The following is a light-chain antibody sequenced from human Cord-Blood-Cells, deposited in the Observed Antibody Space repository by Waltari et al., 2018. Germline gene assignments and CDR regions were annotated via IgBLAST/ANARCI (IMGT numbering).Light chain of an antibody. V-gene: IGKV1-33*01. J-gene: IGKJ5*01. CDR3: QQYDNLPIT. CDR1: QDISNY. CDR2: DAS. Sequence: DIPMPQSPSSLSASVGDRVTITCQASQDISNYLNWSQQKPGKAPKLLIYDASNLETGVPSRFSGSGSGTDFTFTISSLQPEDIATYYCQQYDNLPITFGQGTRLEIK.